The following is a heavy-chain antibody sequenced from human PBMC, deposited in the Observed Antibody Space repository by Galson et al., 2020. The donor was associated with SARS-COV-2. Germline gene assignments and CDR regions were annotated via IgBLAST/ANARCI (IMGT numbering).Heavy chain of an antibody. J-gene: IGHJ4*02. CDR1: GYTFTSYG. CDR2: INAYNGKP. D-gene: IGHD3-22*01. Sequence: ASVKVSCKASGYTFTSYGISCVRQAPGQGLEWMGWINAYNGKPIYAHKLQARVTMTTDTSTRTAYMELRSLRSDDTAMYYCARVYNYYDSSGYLYYHDYWGQGTLVTVSS. V-gene: IGHV1-18*01. CDR3: ARVYNYYDSSGYLYYHDY.